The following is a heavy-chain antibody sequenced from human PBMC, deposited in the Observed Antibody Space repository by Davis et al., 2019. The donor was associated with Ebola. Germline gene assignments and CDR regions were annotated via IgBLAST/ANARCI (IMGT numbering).Heavy chain of an antibody. CDR2: IVVGSGNT. J-gene: IGHJ6*02. CDR3: ASPLRSYYYGMDV. V-gene: IGHV1-58*02. Sequence: AASVKVSCKASGFTFTSSAMQWVRQARGQRLEWIGWIVVGSGNTNYAQKFQGRVTMTRDTSTSTVYMELSSLRSEDTAVYYCASPLRSYYYGMDVWGQGTTVTVSS. D-gene: IGHD4-17*01. CDR1: GFTFTSSA.